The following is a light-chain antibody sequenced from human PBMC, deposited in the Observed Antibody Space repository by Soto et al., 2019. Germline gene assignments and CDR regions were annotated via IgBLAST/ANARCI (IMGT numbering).Light chain of an antibody. CDR2: AAS. CDR1: QGISSY. V-gene: IGKV1-9*01. Sequence: DIQLTQSPSFLSASVGDRVTITCRASQGISSYLAWYQQKPGKAPKLLIYAASTLQSGVPSRFSGSGSGTEFTLTISSLQPEDFATYYCRQDYNYPRTFGQGTKVDIK. J-gene: IGKJ1*01. CDR3: RQDYNYPRT.